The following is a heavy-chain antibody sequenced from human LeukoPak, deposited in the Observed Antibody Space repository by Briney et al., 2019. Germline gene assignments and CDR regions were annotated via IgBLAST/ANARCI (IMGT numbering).Heavy chain of an antibody. J-gene: IGHJ6*02. V-gene: IGHV1-69*13. CDR1: GGTFSSYA. CDR2: IIPIFGTA. D-gene: IGHD3-10*01. Sequence: GASVKVSCKASGGTFSSYAISWVRQAPGQGLEWMGGIIPIFGTANYAQKFQGRVTITAGESTSTAYMELSSLRSEDTAVYYCARPTTPHYYGSGSYYAYYYYGMDVWGQGTTVTVSS. CDR3: ARPTTPHYYGSGSYYAYYYYGMDV.